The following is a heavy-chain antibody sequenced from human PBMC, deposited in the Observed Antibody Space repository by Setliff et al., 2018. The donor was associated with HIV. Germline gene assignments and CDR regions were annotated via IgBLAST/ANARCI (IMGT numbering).Heavy chain of an antibody. J-gene: IGHJ3*02. CDR3: ARSKTFYDFWGGYYTHGAFKI. Sequence: PSETLSLTCTVSGGSFTSRSYYWGWIRQPPGKGLEWIGSIFYSGITYYNPSLKSRVTISVDTSKNQFSLNLTSVTAADTAVYYCARSKTFYDFWGGYYTHGAFKIWGLGTRVTVSS. CDR1: GGSFTSRSYY. CDR2: IFYSGIT. V-gene: IGHV4-39*01. D-gene: IGHD3-3*01.